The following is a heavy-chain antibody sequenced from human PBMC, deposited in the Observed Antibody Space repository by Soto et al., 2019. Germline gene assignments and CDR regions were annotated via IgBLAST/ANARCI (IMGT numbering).Heavy chain of an antibody. D-gene: IGHD6-19*01. CDR2: IVVGSGNT. CDR1: GFTFTSSA. Sequence: ASVKVSCKASGFTFTSSAVQWVRQARGQRLEWIGWIVVGSGNTNYAQKFQERVTITRDMSTSTAYMELSSLRSEDTAVYYCVWSVAGTLTDKYYFDYWGQGTLVTVSS. J-gene: IGHJ4*02. V-gene: IGHV1-58*01. CDR3: VWSVAGTLTDKYYFDY.